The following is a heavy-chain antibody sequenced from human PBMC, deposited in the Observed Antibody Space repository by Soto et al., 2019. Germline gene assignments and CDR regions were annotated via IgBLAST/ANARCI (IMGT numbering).Heavy chain of an antibody. CDR2: IYYSGST. D-gene: IGHD3-3*01. V-gene: IGHV4-31*03. CDR1: GGSISSGGYY. CDR3: ARGSYYDFWSGYSAPFE. Sequence: PSETLSLTCTFSGGSISSGGYYLSWIRQHPGKGLEWIGYIYYSGSTYYNPSLKSRVTISVDTSKNQFSLKLSSVTAADTAVYYCARGSYYDFWSGYSAPFEWGQGTLVTVSS. J-gene: IGHJ4*02.